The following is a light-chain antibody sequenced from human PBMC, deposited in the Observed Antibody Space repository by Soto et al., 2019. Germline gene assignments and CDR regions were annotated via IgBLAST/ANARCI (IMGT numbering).Light chain of an antibody. CDR1: QSVLSSSNNKNY. V-gene: IGKV4-1*01. Sequence: DIVMTQSPDSLAVSLGERATINCTSSQSVLSSSNNKNYLAWYQQKPGQPPTLLIYWASTRESGVPDRFSGSVAGTDFTLATSSLQAEDAEVYYFQEHDSTPRSFGQGTKVDI. CDR3: QEHDSTPRS. J-gene: IGKJ1*01. CDR2: WAS.